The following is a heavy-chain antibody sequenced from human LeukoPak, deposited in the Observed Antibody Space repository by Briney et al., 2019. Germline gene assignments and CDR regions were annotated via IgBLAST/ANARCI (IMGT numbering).Heavy chain of an antibody. CDR2: IYYSGST. CDR3: VRGRDAFDI. Sequence: PSETLSLTCTVSGGSISSYYWSWIRQPPGKGLEWIGYIYYSGSTNYNPSLKSRVTISVDTSKNQFSLKLSSVTAADTAVYYCVRGRDAFDIWGQGTMVTVSS. CDR1: GGSISSYY. V-gene: IGHV4-59*01. J-gene: IGHJ3*02.